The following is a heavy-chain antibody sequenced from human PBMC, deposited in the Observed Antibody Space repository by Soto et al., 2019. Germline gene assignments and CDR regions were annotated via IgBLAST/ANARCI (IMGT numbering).Heavy chain of an antibody. CDR2: VYYNGDT. D-gene: IGHD2-15*01. Sequence: QVQLQESGPGLVKPSETLSLTCTVSGGSTHSYYWAWIRQPPGKGLEWMGYVYYNGDTNYNPSLKGRVTISVGASKNQFSPKLTSVNPADTAVYSCGRGHWHGGSSFDFWGQGTLVTVSS. J-gene: IGHJ4*02. CDR1: GGSTHSYY. V-gene: IGHV4-59*01. CDR3: GRGHWHGGSSFDF.